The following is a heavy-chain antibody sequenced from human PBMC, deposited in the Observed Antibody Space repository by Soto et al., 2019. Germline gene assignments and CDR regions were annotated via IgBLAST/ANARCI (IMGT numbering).Heavy chain of an antibody. CDR3: ARLLVRRLITIDAFHM. CDR1: GYSFTTFS. D-gene: IGHD3-10*01. V-gene: IGHV1-3*01. CDR2: INDGNGNT. J-gene: IGHJ3*02. Sequence: QVQIVLSGAEVKKPGASVKVSCKASGYSFTTFSIHWVRQAPGQRLEWMGWINDGNGNTIYSQKFQDRVSMTADTSATTAYMELSSLRSEDTAVYYCARLLVRRLITIDAFHMWGQVTVFTVSS.